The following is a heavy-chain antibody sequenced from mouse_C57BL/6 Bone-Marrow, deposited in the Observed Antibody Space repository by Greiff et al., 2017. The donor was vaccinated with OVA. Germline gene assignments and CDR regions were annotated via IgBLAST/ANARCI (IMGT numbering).Heavy chain of an antibody. CDR3: GVLLRPAWFAY. Sequence: QVQLQQSGAELVRPGTSVKVSCKASGYAFTNYLIEWVKQRPGQGLEWIGVINPGSGGTNYNEKFKGKATLTADKSSSTAYMQLSSLTSEDSAVSFCGVLLRPAWFAYWGEGSLVTVSA. J-gene: IGHJ3*01. CDR1: GYAFTNYL. D-gene: IGHD1-1*01. V-gene: IGHV1-54*01. CDR2: INPGSGGT.